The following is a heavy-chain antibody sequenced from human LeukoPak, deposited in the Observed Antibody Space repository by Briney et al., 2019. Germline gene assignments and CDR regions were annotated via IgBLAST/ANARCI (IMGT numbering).Heavy chain of an antibody. V-gene: IGHV4-59*12. J-gene: IGHJ4*02. D-gene: IGHD2-2*01. CDR3: ARGNHCGSTSCALDY. CDR2: THYSGNT. CDR1: DDSISSYY. Sequence: SETLSLTCRVSDDSISSYYWNWIRQPPGKPLEWIGYTHYSGNTNYNPSLKSRVTTLVDMSKNQFSLKLSSVTAADTAVYYCARGNHCGSTSCALDYWGQGTLVTVSS.